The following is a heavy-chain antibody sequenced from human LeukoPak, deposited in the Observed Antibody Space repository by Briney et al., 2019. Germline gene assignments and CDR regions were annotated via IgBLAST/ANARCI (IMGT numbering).Heavy chain of an antibody. CDR1: GGSISSSSYY. D-gene: IGHD1-26*01. CDR3: ARDPSGSFDY. V-gene: IGHV4-39*07. J-gene: IGHJ4*02. CDR2: IYYSGST. Sequence: SETLSLTCTVSGGSISSSSYYWGWIRQPPGKGLEWIGSIYYSGSTYYNPSLKSRVTISVDTSKNQFSLKLSSVTAADTAVYYCARDPSGSFDYWGQGTLVADCS.